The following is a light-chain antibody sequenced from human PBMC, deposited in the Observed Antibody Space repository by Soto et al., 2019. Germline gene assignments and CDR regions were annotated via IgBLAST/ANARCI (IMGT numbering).Light chain of an antibody. Sequence: EIVLTQSPGTLSLSPGEGATLSCRASQSVRASYLAWYQQSPGQPPRLLIYDASTRAPGIPDRFSGSGSGTDFTLPIRNLKPKDFAVYYCQQRSNWPRTFGQGTKVDI. J-gene: IGKJ1*01. CDR2: DAS. V-gene: IGKV3-11*01. CDR3: QQRSNWPRT. CDR1: QSVRASY.